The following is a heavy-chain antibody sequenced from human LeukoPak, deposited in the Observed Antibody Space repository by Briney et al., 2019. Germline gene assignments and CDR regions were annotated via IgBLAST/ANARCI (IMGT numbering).Heavy chain of an antibody. CDR1: GFIFSSAW. CDR2: ISGSGGTT. V-gene: IGHV3-23*01. D-gene: IGHD6-19*01. Sequence: GGSLRLSCAASGFIFSSAWMGWVRQAPGKGLEWVSVISGSGGTTYYADSVRGRFTISRDNSKDTLYLQMNSLRAEDTAVYYCAKCGSGWPYYFDYWGQGTLVTVSS. CDR3: AKCGSGWPYYFDY. J-gene: IGHJ4*02.